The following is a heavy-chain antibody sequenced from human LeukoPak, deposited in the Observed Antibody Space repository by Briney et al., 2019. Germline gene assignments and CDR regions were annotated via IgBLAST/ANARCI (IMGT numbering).Heavy chain of an antibody. V-gene: IGHV1-8*01. J-gene: IGHJ4*02. Sequence: ASVKVSCKASGYTSTRYDINWVRQATGQGLEGMGWMNANSGNTGYAQKFQSRVTMTRNTSISTAYMELSSLRSEDTAVYYCARAKPGYSSGWNGVSDYWGQGTLVTVSS. D-gene: IGHD6-19*01. CDR3: ARAKPGYSSGWNGVSDY. CDR1: GYTSTRYD. CDR2: MNANSGNT.